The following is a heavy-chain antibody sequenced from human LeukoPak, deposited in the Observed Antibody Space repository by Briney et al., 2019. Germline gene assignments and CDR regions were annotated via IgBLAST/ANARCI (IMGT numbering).Heavy chain of an antibody. J-gene: IGHJ4*02. CDR2: IYHSGST. CDR1: GGSISSGGYY. D-gene: IGHD3-22*01. CDR3: ARVPPYYYDSSGYYRPYFDY. Sequence: PSETLSLTCTVSGGSISSGGYYWSWIRQPPGKGLEWIGYIYHSGSTYYNPSLKSRVTISVDTSKNQFSLKLSSVTAADTAVYYCARVPPYYYDSSGYYRPYFDYWGQGTLVTVSS. V-gene: IGHV4-30-2*05.